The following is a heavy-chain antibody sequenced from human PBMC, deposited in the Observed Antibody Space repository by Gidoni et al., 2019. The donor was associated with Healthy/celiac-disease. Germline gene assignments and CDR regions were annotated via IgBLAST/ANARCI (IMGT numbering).Heavy chain of an antibody. CDR2: ISGSGGST. CDR1: GFTFSSDA. V-gene: IGHV3-23*01. CDR3: AKGVAARRAFDI. Sequence: EVQLLESGGGLVQPGGSLRLPCAASGFTFSSDAMSWVRQAPGKGLEWVSAISGSGGSTYYAESVKGRFTISRDNSKNTLYLQMNSRRAEDTAVYYCAKGVAARRAFDIWGQGTMVTVSS. D-gene: IGHD6-6*01. J-gene: IGHJ3*02.